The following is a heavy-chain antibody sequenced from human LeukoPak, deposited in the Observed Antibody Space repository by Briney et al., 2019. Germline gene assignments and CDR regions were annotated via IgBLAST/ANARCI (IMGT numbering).Heavy chain of an antibody. CDR2: IRRKTEGGTT. CDR1: GVTLSSFA. D-gene: IGHD4-17*01. CDR3: TTGNYGPY. Sequence: GGSLRLSCAASGVTLSSFAMSWARQAPGKGLEWVGRIRRKTEGGTTDYAAPVKGRFTISRDDSKSTLYLQMNSLKTEDTAVYYCTTGNYGPYWGQGTLVTVSS. J-gene: IGHJ4*02. V-gene: IGHV3-15*01.